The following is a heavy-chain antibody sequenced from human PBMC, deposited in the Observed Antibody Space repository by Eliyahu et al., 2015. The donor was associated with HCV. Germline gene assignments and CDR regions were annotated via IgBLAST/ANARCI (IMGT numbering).Heavy chain of an antibody. D-gene: IGHD3-22*01. V-gene: IGHV3-53*01. CDR1: GFTVSSNY. Sequence: EVQLVESGGGLIQPGGSLRLXCAASGFTVSSNYMSWVRQAPGKGLEWVSVIYSDGTTYYADSVKGRFTISRDNSKNTLYLQMNSLRAEDTAMYYCARDRYDRSGGYYGMDVWGQGTTVTVSS. CDR2: IYSDGTT. J-gene: IGHJ6*02. CDR3: ARDRYDRSGGYYGMDV.